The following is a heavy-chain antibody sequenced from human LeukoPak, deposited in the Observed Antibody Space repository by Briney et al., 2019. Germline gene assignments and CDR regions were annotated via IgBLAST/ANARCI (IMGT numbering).Heavy chain of an antibody. CDR2: IYYSGST. CDR3: ARPVYCSGGSCSNWFDP. CDR1: GGSISSYY. Sequence: PSETLSLTCTVSGGSISSYYWSWIRQPPGKGLEWIGYIYYSGSTNYNPSLKSRVTISVDTSKNQFSLKLSSVTAADTAVYYCARPVYCSGGSCSNWFDPWGQGTLVTVSS. V-gene: IGHV4-59*08. D-gene: IGHD2-15*01. J-gene: IGHJ5*02.